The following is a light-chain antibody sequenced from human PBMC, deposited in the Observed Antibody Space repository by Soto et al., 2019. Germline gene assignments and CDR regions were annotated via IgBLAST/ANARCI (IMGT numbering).Light chain of an antibody. V-gene: IGKV3D-15*03. Sequence: IELTHAPTARRSFPGDRDTHSCRASQYINTRLAWYQHRPGQAPRLLIYQTSIRAAGIPARFSASGSGTEFTLTISNLQPDDFATYYCQHYNSYFPWMFGQGTKVDIK. CDR3: QHYNSYFPWM. CDR1: QYINTR. CDR2: QTS. J-gene: IGKJ1*01.